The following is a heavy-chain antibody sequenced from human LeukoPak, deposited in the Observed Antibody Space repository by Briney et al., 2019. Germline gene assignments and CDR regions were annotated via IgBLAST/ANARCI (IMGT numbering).Heavy chain of an antibody. D-gene: IGHD3-22*01. Sequence: GGSLRLSCAASGFTFSHYAMHWVRQAPAKGLEWVPLVSYDGSGKHYADFVKGRFTISRDNSKNTLYLQIDSLTSEDTAIYYCTKDLDDQSTGYYGPVDYWGQGTLVIVSS. CDR1: GFTFSHYA. CDR3: TKDLDDQSTGYYGPVDY. CDR2: VSYDGSGK. J-gene: IGHJ4*02. V-gene: IGHV3-30*18.